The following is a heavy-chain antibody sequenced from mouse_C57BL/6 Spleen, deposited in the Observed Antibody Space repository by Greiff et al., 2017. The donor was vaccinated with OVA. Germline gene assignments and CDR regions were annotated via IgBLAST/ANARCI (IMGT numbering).Heavy chain of an antibody. CDR3: AITTVVNYFDY. CDR2: IHTNSGST. J-gene: IGHJ2*01. Sequence: VQLQQSGAELVKPGASVKLSCKASGYTFTSYWMHWVKQRPGQGLEWIGMIHTNSGSTNYNEKFKSKATLTVDKSSSTAYMQLSSLTSEDSAVYYSAITTVVNYFDYWGQGTTLTVSS. CDR1: GYTFTSYW. V-gene: IGHV1-64*01. D-gene: IGHD1-1*01.